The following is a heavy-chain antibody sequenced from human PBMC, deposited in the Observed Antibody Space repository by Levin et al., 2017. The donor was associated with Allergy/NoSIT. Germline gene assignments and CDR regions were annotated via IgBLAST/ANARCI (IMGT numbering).Heavy chain of an antibody. CDR3: TENPILYNWFDP. Sequence: SVKVSCKASGGTFSSYAISWVRQAPGQGLEWMGRIIPILGIANYAQKFQGRVTITADKSTSTAYMELSSLRSEDTAVYYCTENPILYNWFDPWGQGTLVTVSS. V-gene: IGHV1-69*04. J-gene: IGHJ5*02. D-gene: IGHD1-14*01. CDR1: GGTFSSYA. CDR2: IIPILGIA.